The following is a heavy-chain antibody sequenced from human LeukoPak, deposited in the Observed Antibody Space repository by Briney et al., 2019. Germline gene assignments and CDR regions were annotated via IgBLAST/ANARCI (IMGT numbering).Heavy chain of an antibody. Sequence: GALRLSCAASRFSFSNYAMHWVRQAPGKGLEWVAVISYDGSHKYYADSVKGRFTISTDYSKNTLYLQMDSLRPDDTAVYYCARDRGIVAVPITIGNGMDVWGQGTTVTVPS. D-gene: IGHD2-2*01. CDR2: ISYDGSHK. CDR3: ARDRGIVAVPITIGNGMDV. CDR1: RFSFSNYA. J-gene: IGHJ6*02. V-gene: IGHV3-30-3*01.